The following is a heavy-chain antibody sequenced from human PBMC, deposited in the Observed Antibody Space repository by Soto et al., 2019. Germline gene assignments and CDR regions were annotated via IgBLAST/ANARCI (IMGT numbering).Heavy chain of an antibody. CDR1: GGTFREYA. D-gene: IGHD2-2*01. CDR2: IIPIFGTI. CDR3: GRGYCTSTTCEDYYVMDV. V-gene: IGHV1-69*06. Sequence: QVQLVQSGAEVKKPGSAVKVSCKTSGGTFREYAISWVRQAPGQGLEWLGGIIPIFGTINYAQNFQGRVTISADKSTSTAYMELRSLRSGDTAVYYRGRGYCTSTTCEDYYVMDVWGQGTTVTVSS. J-gene: IGHJ6*02.